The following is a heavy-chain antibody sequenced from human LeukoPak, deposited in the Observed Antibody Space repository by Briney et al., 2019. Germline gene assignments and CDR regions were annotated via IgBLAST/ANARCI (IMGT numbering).Heavy chain of an antibody. Sequence: AGGSLRLSCAASGFTFNIFAMHWVRQAPGKGLEYVSAIRTDGSGTYYANSVKGRFTISRDNSMNTLYLQMGSLRAEDMAVYYCTRWGSTSCYDYWGQGTLVTVSS. CDR2: IRTDGSGT. J-gene: IGHJ4*02. CDR1: GFTFNIFA. V-gene: IGHV3-64*01. CDR3: TRWGSTSCYDY. D-gene: IGHD2-2*01.